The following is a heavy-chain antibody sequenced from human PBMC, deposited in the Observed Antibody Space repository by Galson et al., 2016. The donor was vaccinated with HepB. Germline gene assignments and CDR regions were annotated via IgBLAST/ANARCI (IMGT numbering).Heavy chain of an antibody. Sequence: TLSLTCTVSGGSISSSSYYWGWIRQPPGKGLEWIGYIYYSGTTSYNPSLKSRLVISRDTSKNQFSLQLSSVTAADTARYYCARYSRGWYMDGRVDYYYGMDVWGQGTTVIVSS. CDR2: IYYSGTT. V-gene: IGHV4-31*03. D-gene: IGHD6-19*01. CDR1: GGSISSSSYY. CDR3: ARYSRGWYMDGRVDYYYGMDV. J-gene: IGHJ6*01.